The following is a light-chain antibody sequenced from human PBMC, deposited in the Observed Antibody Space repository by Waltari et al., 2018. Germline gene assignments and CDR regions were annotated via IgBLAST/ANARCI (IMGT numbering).Light chain of an antibody. J-gene: IGLJ2*01. CDR2: DDS. Sequence: SYVLTQPPSVSVAPGTTARIPCGGNNIGSKRGHWYQQKPGQAPVLVIYDDSDRPSGIPERFSGSNSGNTATLTISRVEAGDEADYYCQVWDSSSDHVVFGGGTKLTVL. CDR1: NIGSKR. CDR3: QVWDSSSDHVV. V-gene: IGLV3-21*04.